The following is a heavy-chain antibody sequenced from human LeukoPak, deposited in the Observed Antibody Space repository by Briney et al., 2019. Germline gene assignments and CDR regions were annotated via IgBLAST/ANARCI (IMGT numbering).Heavy chain of an antibody. CDR3: AREGGGPRLLVL. V-gene: IGHV4-4*07. Sequence: SETLSLTCTVSGGSISSYYWSWIRQPAGKGLEWIGRINTSGSSKYNPSLRSRVTMSVDTSNNHFSLNLSSVTAADTAVYYCAREGGGPRLLVLWGQGTLVTVSP. J-gene: IGHJ5*02. CDR1: GGSISSYY. D-gene: IGHD6-25*01. CDR2: INTSGSS.